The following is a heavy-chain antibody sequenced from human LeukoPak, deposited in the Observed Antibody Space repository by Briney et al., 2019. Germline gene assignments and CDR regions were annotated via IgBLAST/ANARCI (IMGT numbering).Heavy chain of an antibody. V-gene: IGHV1-69*05. CDR2: IIPIFGTA. D-gene: IGHD3-3*01. Sequence: GASVKVSCKASGGTFSSYAISWVRQAPRQGLEWMGGIIPIFGTANYAQKFQGRVTITTDESTSTAYMELSSLRSEDTAVYYCARVSHYDFWSGSQNNWFDPWGQGTLVTVSS. CDR1: GGTFSSYA. CDR3: ARVSHYDFWSGSQNNWFDP. J-gene: IGHJ5*02.